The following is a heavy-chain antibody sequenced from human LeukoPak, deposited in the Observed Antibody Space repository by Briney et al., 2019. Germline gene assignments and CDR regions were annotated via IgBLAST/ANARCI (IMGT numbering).Heavy chain of an antibody. Sequence: SVKVSCKASGGTFSSYAISWVRQAPGQGLGWMAGFIPIIGTPNYAQKFQGRVTITADESTSTAYMELSSLRSEDTAVYYCARSHYYGSGSILYYFPYWGQGTLVTVSS. CDR3: ARSHYYGSGSILYYFPY. J-gene: IGHJ4*02. CDR2: FIPIIGTP. CDR1: GGTFSSYA. D-gene: IGHD3-10*01. V-gene: IGHV1-69*13.